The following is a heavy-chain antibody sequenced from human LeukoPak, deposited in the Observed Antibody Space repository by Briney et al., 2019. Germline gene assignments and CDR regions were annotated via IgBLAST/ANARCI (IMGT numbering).Heavy chain of an antibody. CDR1: GFTFSSYS. J-gene: IGHJ4*02. Sequence: KLGGSLRLSCAASGFTFSSYSMNWVRQAPGKGLEWVSSISSSSSYIYYADSVKGRFTISRDNAKNSLYLQMNSLRAEDTAVYYCARGIAAAEVYWGQGTLVTVSS. CDR2: ISSSSSYI. V-gene: IGHV3-21*01. CDR3: ARGIAAAEVY. D-gene: IGHD6-13*01.